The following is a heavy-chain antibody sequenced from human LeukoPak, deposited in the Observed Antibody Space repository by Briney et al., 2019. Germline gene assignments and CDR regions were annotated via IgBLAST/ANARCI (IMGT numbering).Heavy chain of an antibody. D-gene: IGHD6-13*01. CDR3: GRFGYEAAVDY. CDR1: EFTFSTYW. J-gene: IGHJ4*02. CDR2: IGPPGSET. Sequence: GGSLRLSCAASEFTFSTYWMTWVRQAPGKGLEWVANIGPPGSETYYVDPVKGRFTISRDNAKNLLYLQMNSLRAEDTAVYYCGRFGYEAAVDYWGQGTLVTVSS. V-gene: IGHV3-7*01.